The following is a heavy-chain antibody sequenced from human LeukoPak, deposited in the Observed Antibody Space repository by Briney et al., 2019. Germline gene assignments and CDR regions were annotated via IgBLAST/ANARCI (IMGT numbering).Heavy chain of an antibody. V-gene: IGHV4-39*07. D-gene: IGHD6-19*01. CDR3: ARALAVAGISPIGY. J-gene: IGHJ4*02. Sequence: PSETLSLTCTVSGGSISSSSYYWGWIRQPPGKGLEWIGSIYYSGSTYYSPSLKSRVTISVDTSKNQFSLKLSSVTAADTAVYYCARALAVAGISPIGYWGQGTLVTVSS. CDR1: GGSISSSSYY. CDR2: IYYSGST.